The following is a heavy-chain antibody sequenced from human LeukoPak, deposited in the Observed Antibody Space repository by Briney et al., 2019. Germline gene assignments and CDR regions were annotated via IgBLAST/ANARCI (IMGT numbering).Heavy chain of an antibody. V-gene: IGHV1-46*01. CDR3: ARVSGVVAATGNWFDP. CDR2: INPSGGST. Sequence: ASVKVSCKASRYTFTSYYMHWVRQAPGQGLEWMGIINPSGGSTSYAQKFQGRVTMTRDTSTSTVYMELSSLRSEDTAVYYCARVSGVVAATGNWFDPWGQGTLVTVSS. J-gene: IGHJ5*02. D-gene: IGHD2-15*01. CDR1: RYTFTSYY.